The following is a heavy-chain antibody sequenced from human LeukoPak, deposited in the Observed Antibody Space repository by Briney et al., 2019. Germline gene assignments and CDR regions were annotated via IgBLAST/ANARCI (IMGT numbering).Heavy chain of an antibody. D-gene: IGHD3-3*01. CDR2: IKQDGSEK. CDR3: ARDLRFLEWLLYGDAFDI. CDR1: GFTFSSYW. J-gene: IGHJ3*02. V-gene: IGHV3-7*01. Sequence: GGSLRLSCAASGFTFSSYWMSWVRQAPGKGRGWVANIKQDGSEKYYVDSVKGRFTISRDNAKNSLYLQMNSLRAEDTAVYYCARDLRFLEWLLYGDAFDIWGQGTMVTVSS.